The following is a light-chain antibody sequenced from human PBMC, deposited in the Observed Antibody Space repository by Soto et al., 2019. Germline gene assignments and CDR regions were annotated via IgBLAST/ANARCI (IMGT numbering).Light chain of an antibody. CDR1: QSVSTNY. CDR3: QQYGSSGT. CDR2: DAY. J-gene: IGKJ1*01. Sequence: EIVLTQSPATLSLSPGERATLYCWASQSVSTNYLAWYQQKPGLAPRLLIYDAYTRATGISDRFSGSGSGADFILTISRLEPEDFAVYYCQQYGSSGTFGQGTKVDIK. V-gene: IGKV3D-20*01.